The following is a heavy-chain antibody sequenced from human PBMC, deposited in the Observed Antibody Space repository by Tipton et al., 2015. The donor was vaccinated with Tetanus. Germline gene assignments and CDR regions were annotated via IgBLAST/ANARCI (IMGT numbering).Heavy chain of an antibody. J-gene: IGHJ4*02. CDR1: GASFSDYY. CDR3: ARANFDFSKKGPFDS. V-gene: IGHV4-34*01. CDR2: INHSGST. D-gene: IGHD3-3*01. Sequence: LSCAVYGASFSDYYWSWIRQAPGKGLEWIGEINHSGSTNHNPSLKSRVTLSVDTSKNQFSLKLASVTAADTAVYFCARANFDFSKKGPFDSWGQGILVIVSA.